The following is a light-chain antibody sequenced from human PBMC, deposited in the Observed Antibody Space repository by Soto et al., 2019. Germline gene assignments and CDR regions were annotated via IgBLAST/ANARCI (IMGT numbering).Light chain of an antibody. V-gene: IGKV3-15*01. CDR3: QQYNNWPPSII. Sequence: EIVMAKSPDTLSVSPGERATLSCRAIQSVGINLAWYQQKPGQAPRILIYGASTRATGVPARFSGSGSGTEFTLTISSLQSEDFAVYYCQQYNNWPPSIIFGQGTRLEIK. CDR2: GAS. CDR1: QSVGIN. J-gene: IGKJ5*01.